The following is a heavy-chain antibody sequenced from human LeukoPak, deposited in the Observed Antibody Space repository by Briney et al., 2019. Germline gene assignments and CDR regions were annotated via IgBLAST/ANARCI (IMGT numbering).Heavy chain of an antibody. Sequence: GGSLRLSCAASGFTFSSYGMSWVRQAPGKGLEWVAAISGSGGSTYYADSVKGRFTISRDNSKNTLYLQMSSLRAEDTAVYYCAKDLGGFDYWGQGTLVTVSS. V-gene: IGHV3-23*01. D-gene: IGHD2-15*01. CDR1: GFTFSSYG. J-gene: IGHJ4*02. CDR3: AKDLGGFDY. CDR2: ISGSGGST.